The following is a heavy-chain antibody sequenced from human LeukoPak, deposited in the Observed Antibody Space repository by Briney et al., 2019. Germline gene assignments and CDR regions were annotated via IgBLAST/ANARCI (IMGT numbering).Heavy chain of an antibody. CDR3: ATRPGYRAFDY. D-gene: IGHD1-1*01. J-gene: IGHJ4*02. CDR2: ISGAGGTT. Sequence: PGGSLRLSCAASGFTFSSYDMSWVRQAPGKGLEWVSYISGAGGTTYYADSVKGRFTISRDNSKNTMYLQMNSLRLEDTAVYHCATRPGYRAFDYWGQGTLVTVSS. CDR1: GFTFSSYD. V-gene: IGHV3-23*01.